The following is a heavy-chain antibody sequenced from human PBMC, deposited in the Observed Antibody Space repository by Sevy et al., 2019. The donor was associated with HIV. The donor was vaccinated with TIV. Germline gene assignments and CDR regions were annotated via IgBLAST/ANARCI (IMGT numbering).Heavy chain of an antibody. CDR2: ISGSGGST. Sequence: GGSLRLSCAASGFTFSSYAMSWVRQAPGKGLEWVSAISGSGGSTYYADSVKGRFTISRDNSKNTLYLQMNSLRAEDTAVYYCAKANLVVGASGVDYWGQGTLVTVSS. CDR3: AKANLVVGASGVDY. D-gene: IGHD1-26*01. CDR1: GFTFSSYA. V-gene: IGHV3-23*01. J-gene: IGHJ4*02.